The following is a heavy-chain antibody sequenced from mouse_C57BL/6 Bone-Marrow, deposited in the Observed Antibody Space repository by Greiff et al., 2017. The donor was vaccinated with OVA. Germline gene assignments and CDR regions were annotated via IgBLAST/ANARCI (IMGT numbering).Heavy chain of an antibody. CDR2: INPNNGGT. Sequence: VQLQQSGPELVKPGASVKISCKASGYTFTDYYMNWVKQSHGKSLEWIGDINPNNGGTSYNQKFKGKATLTVDKSSSTAYMELRSLTSEDSAVYYCARSDTTVVAHWYCDVWGTGTTVTVSS. CDR3: ARSDTTVVAHWYCDV. J-gene: IGHJ1*03. D-gene: IGHD1-1*01. V-gene: IGHV1-26*01. CDR1: GYTFTDYY.